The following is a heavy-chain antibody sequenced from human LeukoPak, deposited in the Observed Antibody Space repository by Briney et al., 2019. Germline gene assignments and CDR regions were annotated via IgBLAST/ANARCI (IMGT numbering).Heavy chain of an antibody. Sequence: PGGSLRLSCGASGFIFTNYWMHWVRQAPGKGLVWVSRINGDVSSTCYADSVKGRFTISRDNARNTLYLQMNSLRAEDTAVYYCASSSVSDNPNAMDVWGQGTTVTVSS. V-gene: IGHV3-74*01. J-gene: IGHJ6*02. CDR2: INGDVSST. CDR3: ASSSVSDNPNAMDV. CDR1: GFIFTNYW. D-gene: IGHD1-14*01.